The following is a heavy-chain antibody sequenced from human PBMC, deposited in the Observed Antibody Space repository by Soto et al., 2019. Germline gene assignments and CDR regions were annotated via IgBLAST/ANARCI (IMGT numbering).Heavy chain of an antibody. CDR2: IKSNTEGGEA. J-gene: IGHJ4*02. CDR3: TTDGNRYDSCIGYTFDY. D-gene: IGHD3-3*01. CDR1: RFTLSPDI. Sequence: GRTPGLSCAVPRFTLSPDIMSYALHGPGKGLEWVGRIKSNTEGGEAAYAAPMKGRFTISRDDSEKTLYLQMDSLKTEDTAVYYYTTDGNRYDSCIGYTFDYWGQGT. V-gene: IGHV3-15*07.